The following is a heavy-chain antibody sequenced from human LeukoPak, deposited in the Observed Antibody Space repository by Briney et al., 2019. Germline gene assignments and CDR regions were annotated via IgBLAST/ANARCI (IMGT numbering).Heavy chain of an antibody. D-gene: IGHD2/OR15-2a*01. V-gene: IGHV3-23*01. J-gene: IGHJ4*02. CDR3: GLLLPIRY. Sequence: GGSLRLSCAASGFTFSNAWMSWVRQAPGKGLEWLSTISGGGGSTYYADSVKGRFTISRDNSKNTLYLQMNSLRAEDTAVYYCGLLLPIRYWGQGTLVTVSS. CDR2: ISGGGGST. CDR1: GFTFSNAW.